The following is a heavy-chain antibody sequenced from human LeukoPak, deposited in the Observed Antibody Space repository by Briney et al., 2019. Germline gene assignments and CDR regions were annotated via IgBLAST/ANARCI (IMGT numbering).Heavy chain of an antibody. D-gene: IGHD6-6*01. CDR3: ARSSYSSSSSV. V-gene: IGHV3-23*01. J-gene: IGHJ3*01. Sequence: PGGSLRLSCAASGFTFSSSAMSWVRQAPGKGLEWVSAISNNGGYTYYADSVQGRFTISRDNSKSTLCLLMNSLRAEDTAVYYCARSSYSSSSSVWGQGTMVTVSS. CDR1: GFTFSSSA. CDR2: ISNNGGYT.